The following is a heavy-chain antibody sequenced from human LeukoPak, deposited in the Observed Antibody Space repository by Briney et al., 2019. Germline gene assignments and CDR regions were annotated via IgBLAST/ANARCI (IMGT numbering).Heavy chain of an antibody. CDR2: VSHTGTT. Sequence: PSETLSLTCSVSGGSINGCFWNWVRQTPEKGLEWIGYVSHTGTTTSNPALKSRVSITIDTSKSQISLSMTSVTAADSALYYCARDRRGSYYTFDLWGPGTIVSVS. D-gene: IGHD1-26*01. CDR3: ARDRRGSYYTFDL. V-gene: IGHV4-59*01. CDR1: GGSINGCF. J-gene: IGHJ3*01.